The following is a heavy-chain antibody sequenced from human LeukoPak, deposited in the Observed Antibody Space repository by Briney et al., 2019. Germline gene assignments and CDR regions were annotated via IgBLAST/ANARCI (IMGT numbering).Heavy chain of an antibody. CDR3: ARTRSARDIIQMEVYFDL. Sequence: PGGSLRLSCAGSGFTVSVNYMSWVRQAPGKGLDWVSILYNDDTTHYADSVRGRFTISRDNSKNTLYLQMSSLRAEDTAIYFCARTRSARDIIQMEVYFDLWGRGTLVTVSS. D-gene: IGHD1-1*01. CDR2: LYNDDTT. CDR1: GFTVSVNY. V-gene: IGHV3-66*01. J-gene: IGHJ2*01.